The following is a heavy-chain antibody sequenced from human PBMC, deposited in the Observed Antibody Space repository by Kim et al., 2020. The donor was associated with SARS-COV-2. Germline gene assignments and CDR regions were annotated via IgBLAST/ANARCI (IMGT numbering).Heavy chain of an antibody. Sequence: PVKGRFTLSRDDSKNTLYLQMNSLKTEDTAVYYCTSYLGDYCGGDCYSRVWGRGTTVTVSS. D-gene: IGHD2-21*02. J-gene: IGHJ6*02. V-gene: IGHV3-15*01. CDR3: TSYLGDYCGGDCYSRV.